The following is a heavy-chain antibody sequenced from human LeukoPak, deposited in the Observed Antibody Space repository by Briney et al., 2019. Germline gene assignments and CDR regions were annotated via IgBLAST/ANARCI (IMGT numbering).Heavy chain of an antibody. CDR2: ISWNSGSI. Sequence: GGSLRLSCAASGFTFDDYAMHWVRQAPGKGLEWVSGISWNSGSIGYADSVKGRFTTSRDNAKKTLYLQMNSLRAEDTAVYYCARSIGLTGGGVDVWGQGTTVTVSS. CDR3: ARSIGLTGGGVDV. D-gene: IGHD3-9*01. V-gene: IGHV3-9*01. J-gene: IGHJ6*02. CDR1: GFTFDDYA.